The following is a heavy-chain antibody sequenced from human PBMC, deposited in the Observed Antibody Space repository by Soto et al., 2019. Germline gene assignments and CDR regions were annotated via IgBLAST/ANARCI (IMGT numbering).Heavy chain of an antibody. CDR2: ISAYNGNT. V-gene: IGHV1-18*01. J-gene: IGHJ6*02. CDR3: ARDGALGENYYCYGMDV. Sequence: QVQLVQSGAEVKKPGASVKVSCKASGYAFTSYGISWVRQAPGQGLEWMGWISAYNGNTNYAQKLQGRVTMTTDTATSTANMELRSLRSDDAAVYYCARDGALGENYYCYGMDVWGQGTTVTVSS. D-gene: IGHD3-16*01. CDR1: GYAFTSYG.